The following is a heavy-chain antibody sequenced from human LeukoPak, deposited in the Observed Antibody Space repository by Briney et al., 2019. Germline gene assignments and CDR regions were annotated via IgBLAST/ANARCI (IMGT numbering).Heavy chain of an antibody. CDR2: ISGSGGST. J-gene: IGHJ4*02. CDR1: GFTFSSYA. Sequence: GGSLRLSCAASGFTFSSYAMSWVRQAPGKGLEWVSAISGSGGSTYYADSVKGRFTISRDNSKNTLYLQMNSLRAEDTAEYYCAKDRDSSGQTSSFDYWGQGTLVTVSS. V-gene: IGHV3-23*01. CDR3: AKDRDSSGQTSSFDY. D-gene: IGHD6-19*01.